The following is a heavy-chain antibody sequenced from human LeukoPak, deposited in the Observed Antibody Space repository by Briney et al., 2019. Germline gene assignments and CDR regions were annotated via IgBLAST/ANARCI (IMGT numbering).Heavy chain of an antibody. D-gene: IGHD2-15*01. Sequence: SETLSLTCTVTGGSISGYHWNWIRQSPGKGLEWIANIYYTGNAGYNPSLKSRVAISVDTSKNEISLILSSVTAADTAVYYCAGKTYCSGGRCYGENWFDPWGQGTLVTVSS. CDR2: IYYTGNA. J-gene: IGHJ5*02. CDR3: AGKTYCSGGRCYGENWFDP. V-gene: IGHV4-59*08. CDR1: GGSISGYH.